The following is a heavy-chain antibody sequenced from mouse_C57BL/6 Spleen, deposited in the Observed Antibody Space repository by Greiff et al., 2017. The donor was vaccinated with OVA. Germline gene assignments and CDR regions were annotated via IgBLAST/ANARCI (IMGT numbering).Heavy chain of an antibody. CDR2: IYPGDGDT. CDR3: ARSGDGRYFDV. CDR1: GYAFSSSW. D-gene: IGHD2-3*01. Sequence: VQLQQSGPELVKPGASVKISCKASGYAFSSSWMNWVKQRPGKGLEWIGRIYPGDGDTNYNGKFKGKATLTADKSSSTAYMQLSSLTSEDSAVYFSARSGDGRYFDVWGTGTTVTVSS. J-gene: IGHJ1*03. V-gene: IGHV1-82*01.